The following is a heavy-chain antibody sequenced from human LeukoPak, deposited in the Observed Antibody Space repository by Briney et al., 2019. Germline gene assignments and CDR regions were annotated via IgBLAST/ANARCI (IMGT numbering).Heavy chain of an antibody. J-gene: IGHJ4*02. CDR2: ISSSSSYI. D-gene: IGHD3-22*01. CDR3: ARDQGPDHYDSGYNDY. V-gene: IGHV3-21*01. Sequence: GGSLRLSCAASGFTFSSYSMNWVRQAPGKGLEWVSSISSSSSYIYYADSVKGRFTISRDNAENSLYLQMNSLRVEDTAVYYCARDQGPDHYDSGYNDYWGQGTLVTVSS. CDR1: GFTFSSYS.